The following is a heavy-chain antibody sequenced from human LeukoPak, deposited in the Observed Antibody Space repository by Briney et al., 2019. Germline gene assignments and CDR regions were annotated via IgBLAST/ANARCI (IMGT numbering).Heavy chain of an antibody. V-gene: IGHV4-59*12. CDR1: GGSISSYY. CDR2: IYYSGST. Sequence: SETLSLTCTVSGGSISSYYWSWIRQPPGKGLEWIGYIYYSGSTYYNPSLKSRVTISVDTSKNQFSLKLSSVTAADTAVYYCARDQRYSSSGAYWGQGTLVTVSS. J-gene: IGHJ4*02. D-gene: IGHD6-13*01. CDR3: ARDQRYSSSGAY.